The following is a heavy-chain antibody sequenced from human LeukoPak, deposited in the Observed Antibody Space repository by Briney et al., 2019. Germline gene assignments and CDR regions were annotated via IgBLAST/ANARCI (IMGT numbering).Heavy chain of an antibody. D-gene: IGHD2-8*02. CDR2: IWYDGSNK. CDR3: ARARSGGYRLFAFDI. V-gene: IGHV3-33*01. Sequence: PGRSLRLSCAASGFTFSSYGMHWVRQAPGKGLEWVAVIWYDGSNKYYADSVKGRFTISRDNSKNTLYLQMNRLRAEDTAVYYCARARSGGYRLFAFDIWGQGTMVTVSS. J-gene: IGHJ3*02. CDR1: GFTFSSYG.